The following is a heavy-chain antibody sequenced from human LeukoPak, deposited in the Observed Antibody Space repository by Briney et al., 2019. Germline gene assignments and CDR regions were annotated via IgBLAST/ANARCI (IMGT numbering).Heavy chain of an antibody. V-gene: IGHV4-34*01. CDR2: INHSGST. D-gene: IGHD4-17*01. CDR1: GGSFSGYY. Sequence: SETLSLTCAVYGGSFSGYYWSRIRQPPGKGLEWIGEINHSGSTNYNPSLKSRVTISVDTSKNQFSLKLSSVTAADTAVYYCARETTVTTGAFDIWGQGTMVTVSS. J-gene: IGHJ3*02. CDR3: ARETTVTTGAFDI.